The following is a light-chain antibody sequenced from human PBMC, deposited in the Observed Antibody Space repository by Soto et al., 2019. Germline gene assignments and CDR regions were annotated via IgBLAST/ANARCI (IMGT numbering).Light chain of an antibody. Sequence: DIQMTQSPSTLSASVGDRVTITCRASQSISSWLAWYQQKPGKDPKLLIYDASSLESGVPSRFSGSGSGTEFTLTISSLQPDDFATYYCQQYNSYSQYTFGQGTKLEIK. CDR3: QQYNSYSQYT. CDR1: QSISSW. J-gene: IGKJ2*01. V-gene: IGKV1-5*01. CDR2: DAS.